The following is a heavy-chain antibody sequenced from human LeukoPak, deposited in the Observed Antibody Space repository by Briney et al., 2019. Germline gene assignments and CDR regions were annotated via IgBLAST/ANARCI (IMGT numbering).Heavy chain of an antibody. Sequence: GGSLRLSCAASGFTFSTYAMSWVRQAPGKGLEWISYISDSGISIYHADSVKGRFTISRDNSKNSLYLQMNSLRAEDTALYHCARVVGVTYFEYWGQGTLVTVSS. D-gene: IGHD3-16*01. J-gene: IGHJ4*02. CDR3: ARVVGVTYFEY. V-gene: IGHV3-23*01. CDR2: ISDSGISI. CDR1: GFTFSTYA.